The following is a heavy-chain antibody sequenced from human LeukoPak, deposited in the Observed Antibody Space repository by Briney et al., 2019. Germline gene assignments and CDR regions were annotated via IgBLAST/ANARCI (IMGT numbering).Heavy chain of an antibody. V-gene: IGHV3-23*01. D-gene: IGHD1-7*01. Sequence: GGSLRLSCAASGFTFSNAWMSWVRQAPGKGLEWVSAISGNSDGADYADSVRGRFTISRDNSKNTLYQQMNSLRAEDTAVYYCAKRTGVTELHFDHWGQGTLVTVSS. CDR3: AKRTGVTELHFDH. CDR1: GFTFSNAW. J-gene: IGHJ4*02. CDR2: ISGNSDGA.